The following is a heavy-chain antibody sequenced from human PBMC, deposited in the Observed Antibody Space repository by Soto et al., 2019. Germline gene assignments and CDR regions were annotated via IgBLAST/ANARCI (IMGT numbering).Heavy chain of an antibody. D-gene: IGHD6-13*01. J-gene: IGHJ4*02. Sequence: EVQLLESGGALVQPGGSLRLSCAASGLTFSNYAMSWVRKAPGKGLEWVSSISGSGGSTYYADSVKGRFTISRDNSKNTLYLQINSLRADDTALYYCATEAAYSSGWYVFDYWGQGTLVTVSA. CDR3: ATEAAYSSGWYVFDY. V-gene: IGHV3-23*01. CDR2: ISGSGGST. CDR1: GLTFSNYA.